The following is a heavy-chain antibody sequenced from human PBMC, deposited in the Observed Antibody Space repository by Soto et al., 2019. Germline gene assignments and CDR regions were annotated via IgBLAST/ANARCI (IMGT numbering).Heavy chain of an antibody. Sequence: ASVKVSCKASGGTFSSYAISWVRQAPGQGLEWMGIINPSGGSTSYAQKFQGRVTMTRDTSTSTVYMELSSLRSEDTAVYYCARGYCSSTSCSYDAFDIWGQGTMVTVSS. D-gene: IGHD2-2*01. CDR3: ARGYCSSTSCSYDAFDI. V-gene: IGHV1-46*01. J-gene: IGHJ3*02. CDR1: GGTFSSYA. CDR2: INPSGGST.